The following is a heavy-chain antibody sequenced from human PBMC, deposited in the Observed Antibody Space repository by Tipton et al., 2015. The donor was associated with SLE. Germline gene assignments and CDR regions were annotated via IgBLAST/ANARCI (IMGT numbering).Heavy chain of an antibody. V-gene: IGHV4-30-4*08. Sequence: TLSLTCTVSGGSISSNNFFWSWLRQHPGKGLEWIGYIYYSGSAYYNASLKSRVTISIDTSKSHFSLKLTSVTAADTAVYYCARMEGMITYGGIAGLWGQGTVVTVSS. CDR3: ARMEGMITYGGIAGL. CDR2: IYYSGSA. D-gene: IGHD3-16*01. CDR1: GGSISSNNFF. J-gene: IGHJ4*02.